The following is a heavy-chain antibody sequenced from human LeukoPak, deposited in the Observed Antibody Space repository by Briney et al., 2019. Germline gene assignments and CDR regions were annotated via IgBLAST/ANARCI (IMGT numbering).Heavy chain of an antibody. CDR3: AREQNSYYYYYYMDV. V-gene: IGHV3-21*06. Sequence: GGSLRLSCATSGFTFSSYTMNWVRQAPGKGLEWVSSISRSSNYIYYADSVKGRFTISRDNAKNALYLQMNSLRAEDTAVYYCAREQNSYYYYYYMDVWGKGTTVTVSS. CDR1: GFTFSSYT. CDR2: ISRSSNYI. J-gene: IGHJ6*03. D-gene: IGHD1-7*01.